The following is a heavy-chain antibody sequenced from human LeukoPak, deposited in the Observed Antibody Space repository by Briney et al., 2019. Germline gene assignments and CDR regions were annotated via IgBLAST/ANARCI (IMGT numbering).Heavy chain of an antibody. CDR3: AKRPGCSSGWYSVYFDY. D-gene: IGHD6-19*01. J-gene: IGHJ4*02. Sequence: HPGGSLRLSCAASGFTFSSYAINWVRQAPGKGLEWVSAISGSGGSTYYTDSVKGRFTISRDNSKNTLYLQMNSLRAEDTAVYYCAKRPGCSSGWYSVYFDYWGQGTLVTVSS. CDR2: ISGSGGST. V-gene: IGHV3-23*01. CDR1: GFTFSSYA.